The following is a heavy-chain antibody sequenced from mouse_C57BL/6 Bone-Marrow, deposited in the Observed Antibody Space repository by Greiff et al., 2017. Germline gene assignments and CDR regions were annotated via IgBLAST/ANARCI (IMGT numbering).Heavy chain of an antibody. V-gene: IGHV1-53*01. CDR1: GYTFTSYW. CDR2: INPSNGGT. Sequence: QVQLQQPGTELVKPGASVKLSCKASGYTFTSYWMHWVKQRPGQGLEWIGNINPSNGGTNYNEKFKSKATLTVAKSSSTAYMQLSILTSEDSAVYYCARYYYGSGYAMDYWGQGTSVTVSS. J-gene: IGHJ4*01. CDR3: ARYYYGSGYAMDY. D-gene: IGHD1-1*01.